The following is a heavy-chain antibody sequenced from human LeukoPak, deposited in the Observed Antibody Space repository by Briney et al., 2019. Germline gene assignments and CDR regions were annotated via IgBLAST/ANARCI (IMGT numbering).Heavy chain of an antibody. CDR2: IYYSGTA. CDR3: ARDFWSGYGYFDS. J-gene: IGHJ4*02. CDR1: GVPFSGAGFY. D-gene: IGHD3-3*01. Sequence: SETLSLTCTVSGVPFSGAGFYWTWIRQRPGKGLEWIAYIYYSGTAYYNPSLESRVTISIDTSQNQFSLQLSSVTAADTAVYYCARDFWSGYGYFDSWGQGALVTVSS. V-gene: IGHV4-31*03.